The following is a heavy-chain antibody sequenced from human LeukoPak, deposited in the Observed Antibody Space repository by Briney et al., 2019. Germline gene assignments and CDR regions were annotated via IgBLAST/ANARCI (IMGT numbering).Heavy chain of an antibody. Sequence: GGSLRLSCAASGFTFSSYWMHWVRQAPGKGLVWVSRINKDGIITSYADSVKGRFTISRDSSKNTLYLQMNSLRAEDTAVYYCARERWCDYWGQGTLVTVSS. CDR1: GFTFSSYW. CDR2: INKDGIIT. CDR3: ARERWCDY. J-gene: IGHJ4*02. V-gene: IGHV3-74*01. D-gene: IGHD2-21*01.